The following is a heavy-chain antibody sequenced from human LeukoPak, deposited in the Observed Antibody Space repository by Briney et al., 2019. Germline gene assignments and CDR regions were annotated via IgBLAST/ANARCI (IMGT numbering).Heavy chain of an antibody. V-gene: IGHV3-48*03. CDR2: ISSSGSTI. J-gene: IGHJ4*02. CDR1: GSTFSSYE. Sequence: GGSLRLSCAASGSTFSSYEMKWVRQAPGKGLEWVSYISSSGSTIYYADSVKGRFTISRDNAKSSMYLQMNSLRAEDTAVYYCARDTKSRGLAPDYFDYWGQGTLVTVSS. D-gene: IGHD3-10*01. CDR3: ARDTKSRGLAPDYFDY.